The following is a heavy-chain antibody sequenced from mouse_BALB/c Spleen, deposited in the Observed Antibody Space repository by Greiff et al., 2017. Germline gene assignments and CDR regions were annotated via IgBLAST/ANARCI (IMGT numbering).Heavy chain of an antibody. V-gene: IGHV3-6*02. D-gene: IGHD1-1*01. J-gene: IGHJ3*01. CDR2: ISYDGSN. CDR3: ARDDYYGSSYVWFAY. CDR1: GYSITSGYY. Sequence: EVQLQESGPGLVKPSQSLSLTCSVTGYSITSGYYWNWIRQFPGDKLEWMGYISYDGSNNYNPSLKNRISITRDTSKNQFFLKLNSVTTEDTATYYCARDDYYGSSYVWFAYWGQGTLVTVSA.